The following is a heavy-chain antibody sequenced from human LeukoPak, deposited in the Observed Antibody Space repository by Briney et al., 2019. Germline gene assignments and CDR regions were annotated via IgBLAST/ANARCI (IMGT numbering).Heavy chain of an antibody. CDR3: VKDEVPYNGKYDGFDI. Sequence: GGSLRLSCAASGFLFSDYAMNWVRQAPGKGLEWVSVIGGDGGKPNYADSVKGRFTISRDNRKNTLYLQMNTLRAEDTAVYYCVKDEVPYNGKYDGFDIWGQGTLVTVSP. V-gene: IGHV3-23*01. CDR1: GFLFSDYA. D-gene: IGHD1-26*01. J-gene: IGHJ4*02. CDR2: IGGDGGKP.